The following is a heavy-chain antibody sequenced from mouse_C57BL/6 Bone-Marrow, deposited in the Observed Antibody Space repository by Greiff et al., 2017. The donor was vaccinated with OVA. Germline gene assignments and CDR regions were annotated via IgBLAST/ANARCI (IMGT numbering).Heavy chain of an antibody. CDR3: ARKTTVVATRDYYAMDY. D-gene: IGHD1-1*01. CDR2: IWSGGST. J-gene: IGHJ4*01. CDR1: GFSLTSYG. Sequence: QVHVKQSGPGLVQPSQSLSIACTVSGFSLTSYGVHWVRQSPGKGLEWLGVIWSGGSTDYNAAFISRLSISKDNSKSQVFFKMNSLQADDTAIYYCARKTTVVATRDYYAMDYWGQGTSVTVSS. V-gene: IGHV2-2*01.